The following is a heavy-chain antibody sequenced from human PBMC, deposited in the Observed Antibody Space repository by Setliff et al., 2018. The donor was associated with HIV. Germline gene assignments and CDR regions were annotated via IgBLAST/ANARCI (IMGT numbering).Heavy chain of an antibody. CDR1: GYTFTSYY. V-gene: IGHV1-46*01. CDR3: AREESITIFGVPIWGYYYYYMDV. J-gene: IGHJ6*03. D-gene: IGHD3-3*01. Sequence: GASVKVSCKASGYTFTSYYMHWVRQAPGQGLEWMGIINPSGGSTSYAQKFQGRVTMTRDTSTSTVYMELSSLRSEDTAVYYCAREESITIFGVPIWGYYYYYMDVWGKGTTVTVS. CDR2: INPSGGST.